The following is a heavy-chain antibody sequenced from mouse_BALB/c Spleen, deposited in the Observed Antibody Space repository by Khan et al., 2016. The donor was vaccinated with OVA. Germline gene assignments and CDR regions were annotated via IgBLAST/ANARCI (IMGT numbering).Heavy chain of an antibody. J-gene: IGHJ4*01. D-gene: IGHD1-1*01. CDR1: GYSITSNYA. CDR2: ISYSGTT. V-gene: IGHV3-2*02. Sequence: EVQLQESGPGLVKPSQSLSLTCTVTGYSITSNYAWNWIRQFPGNKLEWMGYISYSGTTSYNPSLKSRISITRDTSKNQFFLQLNSVTTEDTATYYCARGNDYGYAMDYWGQGTSVTGSS. CDR3: ARGNDYGYAMDY.